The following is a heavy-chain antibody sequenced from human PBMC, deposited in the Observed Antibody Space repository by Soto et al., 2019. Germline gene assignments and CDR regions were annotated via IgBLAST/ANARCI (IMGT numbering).Heavy chain of an antibody. J-gene: IGHJ4*02. CDR1: GGGVLNAGLY. Sequence: PSETLSLTGTVSGGGVLNAGLYWTWIRQHTGKGLEWIGQIFFSGNTHYNPALKSRLTFSVDTTKNQFSLTLTSVTAADAAIYYCATTRLGGILGFWGPGTLVTVSS. D-gene: IGHD2-15*01. CDR3: ATTRLGGILGF. V-gene: IGHV4-31*03. CDR2: IFFSGNT.